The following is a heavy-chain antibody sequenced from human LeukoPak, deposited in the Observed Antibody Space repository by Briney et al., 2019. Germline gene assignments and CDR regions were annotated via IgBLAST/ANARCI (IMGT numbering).Heavy chain of an antibody. J-gene: IGHJ5*02. CDR1: GYTFTSYG. Sequence: ASVKVSCKASGYTFTSYGISWVRQAPGQGLEWMGWISAYNGNTNYAQKLQGRVTMTTDTSTSTAYMELRSLRSDDTAVYYCARGGLSRRYYYGSGSHWFDPWGQGTLVTVSS. CDR2: ISAYNGNT. CDR3: ARGGLSRRYYYGSGSHWFDP. D-gene: IGHD3-10*01. V-gene: IGHV1-18*01.